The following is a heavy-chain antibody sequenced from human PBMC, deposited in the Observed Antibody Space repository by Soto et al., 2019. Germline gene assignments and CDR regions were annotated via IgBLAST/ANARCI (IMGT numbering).Heavy chain of an antibody. Sequence: GGSLRLSCAASGFSFSNYAMSWVRQAPGKGLEWVSAISGSGDSTYYADSVKGRFTISRDSSKNTLYLQVNSLRAEDTAVYYCAKNTGYYYDSSGLDYWGQGTLVTVSS. J-gene: IGHJ4*02. CDR1: GFSFSNYA. D-gene: IGHD3-22*01. V-gene: IGHV3-23*01. CDR2: ISGSGDST. CDR3: AKNTGYYYDSSGLDY.